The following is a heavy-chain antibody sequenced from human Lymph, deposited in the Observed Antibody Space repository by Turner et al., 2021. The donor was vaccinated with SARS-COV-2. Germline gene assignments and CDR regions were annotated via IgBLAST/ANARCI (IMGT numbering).Heavy chain of an antibody. CDR1: GFTVPGYY. CDR2: INPNRCGT. Sequence: QVQLVQSGAEVKKPGASVKVSCRAYGFTVPGYYMQGVRQAPVQGLEWMRWINPNRCGTNYAQKLQGRVTMTRDTSISTAYMELSRLRSDDTAVYFCARDVERYNDFWSGYAGGYGLDVWGQGTTVTVSS. D-gene: IGHD3-3*01. V-gene: IGHV1-2*02. J-gene: IGHJ6*02. CDR3: ARDVERYNDFWSGYAGGYGLDV.